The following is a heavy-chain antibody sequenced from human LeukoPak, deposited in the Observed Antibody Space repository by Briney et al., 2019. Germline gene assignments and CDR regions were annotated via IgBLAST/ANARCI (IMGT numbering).Heavy chain of an antibody. CDR3: ARTSLQYYFDY. J-gene: IGHJ4*02. CDR1: GGSISSGDYY. V-gene: IGHV4-30-4*08. CDR2: IYYSGST. Sequence: SETLSLTCTVSGGSISSGDYYWSWIRQPPGKGPEWIGYIYYSGSTYYNPSLKSRVTISVDTSKNQFSLKLSSVTAADTAVYYCARTSLQYYFDYWGQGTLVTVSS. D-gene: IGHD4-11*01.